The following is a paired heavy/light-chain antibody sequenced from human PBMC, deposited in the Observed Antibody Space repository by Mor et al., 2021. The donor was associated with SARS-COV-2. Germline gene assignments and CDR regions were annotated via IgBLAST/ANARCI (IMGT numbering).Light chain of an antibody. CDR3: SSLTSSDTVV. CDR2: EVI. Sequence: QSALTQPPSVSGSPGQSVTISCTGTSNDVGRYNRVSWYQQPPGTAPKLMIYEVISRPSGVPDRFSGSKSGNTASLTISGLQAEDEADYYCSSLTSSDTVVFGGGTKLTVL. V-gene: IGLV2-18*02. CDR1: SNDVGRYNR. J-gene: IGLJ2*01.
Heavy chain of an antibody. D-gene: IGHD2-21*02. V-gene: IGHV4-61*02. CDR1: GGSISSGDQY. CDR2: IYPSGTT. CDR3: ARVYRRGDFNFDAFDI. Sequence: QVQLQESGPGLVKPSQTLSLTCTVSGGSISSGDQYWSWIRQPAGKGLEWIGRIYPSGTTNYNPSLKSRVTMSVDRSKSQFSLSLGSVTAADTAVYYCARVYRRGDFNFDAFDIWGQGTLVTVSS. J-gene: IGHJ3*02.